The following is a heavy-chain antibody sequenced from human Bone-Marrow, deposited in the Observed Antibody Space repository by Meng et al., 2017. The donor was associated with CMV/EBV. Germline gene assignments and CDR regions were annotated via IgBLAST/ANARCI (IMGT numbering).Heavy chain of an antibody. Sequence: SCAASGFTFSSYAMHWVRQAPGKGLEWVANIKQDGSEKYYVDSVKGRFTISRDNAKNSLYLQMNSLRAEDTAVYYCAKDKGEGSSWYVIDYWGQGTLVTVSS. CDR2: IKQDGSEK. J-gene: IGHJ4*02. CDR3: AKDKGEGSSWYVIDY. D-gene: IGHD6-13*01. CDR1: GFTFSSYA. V-gene: IGHV3-7*01.